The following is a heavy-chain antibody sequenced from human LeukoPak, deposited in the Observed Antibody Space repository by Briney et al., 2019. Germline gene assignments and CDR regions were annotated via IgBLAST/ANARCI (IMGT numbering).Heavy chain of an antibody. V-gene: IGHV3-30-3*01. Sequence: GGSLRLSCAASGFTFSSYAMHWVRQAPGKGLEWVAVISYDGSNKYYADSVKGRFTISRDNSKNTLYLQMNSLRAEDTAVYYCARDPYYDILTGSDWFDPWGQGTLVTVSS. D-gene: IGHD3-9*01. CDR3: ARDPYYDILTGSDWFDP. J-gene: IGHJ5*02. CDR2: ISYDGSNK. CDR1: GFTFSSYA.